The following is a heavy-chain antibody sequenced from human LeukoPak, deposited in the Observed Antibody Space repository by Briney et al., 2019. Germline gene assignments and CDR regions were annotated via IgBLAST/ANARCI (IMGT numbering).Heavy chain of an antibody. CDR2: IKQDGTEK. CDR1: GFTFTTYW. CDR3: AKDQIAFYAILTGYPRD. D-gene: IGHD3-9*01. V-gene: IGHV3-7*01. J-gene: IGHJ4*02. Sequence: PGGSLRLSCAASGFTFTTYWMSWVRQAPGKGLEWVANIKQDGTEKYYVDSVKGRFTISRDNFKNTLYLQMNSLRAEDTAVYYCAKDQIAFYAILTGYPRDWGQGTLVTVSS.